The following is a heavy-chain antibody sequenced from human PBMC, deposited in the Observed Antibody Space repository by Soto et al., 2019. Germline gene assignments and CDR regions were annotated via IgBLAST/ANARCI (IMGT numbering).Heavy chain of an antibody. V-gene: IGHV1-18*01. Sequence: ASLYVSCNASVYTFTSYGISWVRQAPGQGLEWMGWISAYNGNTNYAQKLQGRVTMTTDTSTSTAYIELRSLRSEDTAVYYCARGSMGCFTRPKRCDWCDVWG. CDR3: ARGSMGCFTRPKRCDWCDV. CDR2: ISAYNGNT. D-gene: IGHD2-8*02. CDR1: VYTFTSYG. J-gene: IGHJ3*01.